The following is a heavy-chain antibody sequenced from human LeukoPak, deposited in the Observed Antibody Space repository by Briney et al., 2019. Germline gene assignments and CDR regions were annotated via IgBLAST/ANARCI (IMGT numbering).Heavy chain of an antibody. J-gene: IGHJ4*02. D-gene: IGHD2-8*02. CDR3: AITIIAGGGYYFDY. CDR2: IYYSGST. Sequence: PSGTLSLTCTVSGGAISSYYWSWIRHPPGKGLEWIGYIYYSGSTNYNPSLKSRVTISVDTSKNQFSLKLSSVTAADTAVYYCAITIIAGGGYYFDYWGQGTLVTVSS. CDR1: GGAISSYY. V-gene: IGHV4-59*01.